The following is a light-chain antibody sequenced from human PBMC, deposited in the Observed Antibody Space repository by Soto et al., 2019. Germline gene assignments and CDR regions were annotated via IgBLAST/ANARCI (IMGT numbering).Light chain of an antibody. CDR3: SSYTSSSIDYV. CDR2: EVS. V-gene: IGLV2-14*01. J-gene: IGLJ1*01. CDR1: SSDVGGYNY. Sequence: QSALTQPASVSGSPGQSITLSCPGTSSDVGGYNYVSWYQQHPGKAPKLMIYEVSNRPSGVSTRFSGSKSGNTASLTISGLQAEDEADYYCSSYTSSSIDYVFGTGTKLTVL.